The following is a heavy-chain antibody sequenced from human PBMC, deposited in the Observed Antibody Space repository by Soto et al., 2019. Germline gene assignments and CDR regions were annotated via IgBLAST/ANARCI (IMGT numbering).Heavy chain of an antibody. V-gene: IGHV3-23*05. CDR2: IEINARVT. Sequence: EVQLLEAGGGLVQPGGSLRLSCIASGFSFSSYAMIWVRQPPGKEPQWVSSIEINARVTYYAGPVKGRFTISRDDSKNAVYLQMNSLRAEDTAVYFCVKGDGGYFDRWGQGSLVTVSS. J-gene: IGHJ4*01. CDR1: GFSFSSYA. CDR3: VKGDGGYFDR. D-gene: IGHD3-16*01.